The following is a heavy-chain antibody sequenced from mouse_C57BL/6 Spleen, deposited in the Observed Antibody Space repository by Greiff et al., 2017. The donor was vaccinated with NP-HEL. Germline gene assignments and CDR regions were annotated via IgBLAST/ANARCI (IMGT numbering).Heavy chain of an antibody. CDR1: GFTFSSYA. V-gene: IGHV5-9-1*02. Sequence: EVQLVESGEGLVKPGGSLKLSCAASGFTFSSYAMSWVRQTPEKRLEWVAYISSGGDYIYYADTVKGRFNISRDNARNTLYTQISSLESEDTATYYSTRDKSVSWGQGTPLPVSS. CDR3: TRDKSVS. CDR2: ISSGGDYI. J-gene: IGHJ2*01. D-gene: IGHD6-2*01.